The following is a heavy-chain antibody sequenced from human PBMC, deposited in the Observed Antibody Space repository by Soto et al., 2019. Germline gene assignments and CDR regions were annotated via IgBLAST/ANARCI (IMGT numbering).Heavy chain of an antibody. J-gene: IGHJ6*02. V-gene: IGHV1-3*01. CDR3: ARDKSGYCSGGSCRDYYYYGMDV. CDR1: GYTFTSYA. D-gene: IGHD2-15*01. CDR2: INAGNGNT. Sequence: ASVKVSCKASGYTFTSYAMHWVRQAPGQRLEWMGWINAGNGNTKYSQKFQGRVTITRDTSASTAYMELSSLRSEDTAVYYCARDKSGYCSGGSCRDYYYYGMDVWGQGTTVTVSS.